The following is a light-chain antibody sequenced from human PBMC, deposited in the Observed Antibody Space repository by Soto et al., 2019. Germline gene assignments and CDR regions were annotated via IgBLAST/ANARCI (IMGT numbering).Light chain of an antibody. CDR1: QSVSRY. J-gene: IGKJ5*01. Sequence: EIVLTQSPATLSLSPGERATLSCRASQSVSRYLAWYQQKPGQAPRLLIYDASNRATGIPARFSGSGSGTDFTLTISGLEPEDFAVYYCPQRSDWPITFGQGTRLEIK. V-gene: IGKV3-11*01. CDR3: PQRSDWPIT. CDR2: DAS.